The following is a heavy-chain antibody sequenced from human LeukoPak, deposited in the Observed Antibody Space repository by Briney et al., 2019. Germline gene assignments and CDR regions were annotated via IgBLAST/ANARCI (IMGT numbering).Heavy chain of an antibody. V-gene: IGHV4-59*01. CDR1: GGSISSYY. Sequence: SETLSLTCTVSGGSISSYYWSWIRQPPGKGLELIGYIYYSGSTNDNPSLKSRVTISVDTSKNQFSLKLSSVTAADTAVYYCARISGSYYFQFDYWGQGTLVTVPS. CDR2: IYYSGST. D-gene: IGHD3-10*01. CDR3: ARISGSYYFQFDY. J-gene: IGHJ4*02.